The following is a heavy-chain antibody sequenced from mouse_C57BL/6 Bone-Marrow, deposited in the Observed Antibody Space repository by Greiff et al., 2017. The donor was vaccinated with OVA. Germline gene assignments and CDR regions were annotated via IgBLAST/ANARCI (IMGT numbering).Heavy chain of an antibody. V-gene: IGHV3-6*01. CDR3: ARGYYGPAWFAY. J-gene: IGHJ3*01. CDR1: GYSITSGYY. Sequence: EVKLMESGPGLVKPSQSLSLTCSVTGYSITSGYYWNWIRQFPGNKLEWMGYISYDGSNNYNPSLKNRISITRDTSKNQFFLKLNSVTTEDTATYYCARGYYGPAWFAYWGQGTLVTVSA. D-gene: IGHD1-1*01. CDR2: ISYDGSN.